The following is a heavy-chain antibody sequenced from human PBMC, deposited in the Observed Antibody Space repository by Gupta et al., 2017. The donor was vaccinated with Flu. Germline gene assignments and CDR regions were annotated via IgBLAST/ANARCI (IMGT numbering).Heavy chain of an antibody. Sequence: QLQLQEPGPELVKPPETLFLTCTVSGGSISSSSDYWGWIRQPPGKGLEWIGIIYYSGSTYYNPSLKSRVTIFVDTSKNQFSLRLSSVTAADTAVYYCVRQDGSGSYSGADYYYYGMDVWGQGTTVTVSS. CDR1: GGSISSSSDY. J-gene: IGHJ6*02. V-gene: IGHV4-39*01. CDR2: IYYSGST. CDR3: VRQDGSGSYSGADYYYYGMDV. D-gene: IGHD3-10*01.